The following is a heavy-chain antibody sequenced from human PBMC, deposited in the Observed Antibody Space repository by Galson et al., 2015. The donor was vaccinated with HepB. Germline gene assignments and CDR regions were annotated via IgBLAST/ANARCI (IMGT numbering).Heavy chain of an antibody. Sequence: SVKVSCKASGYTFTRYAMNWVRQAPGQGLEWMGWINTNTGNPTYAQGFTGRFVFSLDTSVSTAYLQISSLKAEDTAVYYCAREGGHCGGDCDPGVNWFDPWGQGTLVTVSS. V-gene: IGHV7-4-1*02. J-gene: IGHJ5*02. CDR2: INTNTGNP. CDR1: GYTFTRYA. D-gene: IGHD2-21*01. CDR3: AREGGHCGGDCDPGVNWFDP.